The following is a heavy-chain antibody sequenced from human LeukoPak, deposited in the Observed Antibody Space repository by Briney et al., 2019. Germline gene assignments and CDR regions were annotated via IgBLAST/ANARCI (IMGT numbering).Heavy chain of an antibody. CDR2: IYTSGST. CDR3: ARGSSGWGNNWFDP. Sequence: SETLSLTCTVSGGSISSYYWSWIRQPPGKGLEWIGRIYTSGSTNYNPSLKSRVTISVDTSKNQFSLKLSSVTAADTAVYYCARGSSGWGNNWFDPWGQGTLVTVSS. J-gene: IGHJ5*02. CDR1: GGSISSYY. D-gene: IGHD6-19*01. V-gene: IGHV4-4*07.